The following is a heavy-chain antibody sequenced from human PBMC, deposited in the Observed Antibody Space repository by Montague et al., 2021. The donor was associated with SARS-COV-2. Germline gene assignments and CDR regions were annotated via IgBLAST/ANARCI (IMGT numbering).Heavy chain of an antibody. V-gene: IGHV4-34*01. CDR2: INHGGST. J-gene: IGHJ6*03. CDR3: ARLRDGVVPSPILGVRPYYSYYYMDV. D-gene: IGHD2-15*01. Sequence: SETLSLTCAVHGTSFSGYYWNWIRQPPGKGLEWIVEINHGGSTKYSPSLKSRLTISADTSKNQFSLKLTSVAAADTAVYYCARLRDGVVPSPILGVRPYYSYYYMDVWGRGTTVTVSS. CDR1: GTSFSGYY.